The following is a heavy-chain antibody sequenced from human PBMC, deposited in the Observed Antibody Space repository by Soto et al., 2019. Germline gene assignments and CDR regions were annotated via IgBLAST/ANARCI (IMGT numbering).Heavy chain of an antibody. D-gene: IGHD1-1*01. V-gene: IGHV3-23*01. CDR1: GFTFSSYA. Sequence: GGSLRLSCAASGFTFSSYAMSWVRQAPGKGLEWVSAISGSGGSTYYADSVKGRFTISRDNSKNTLYLQMNSLRAEDTAVYYCAKDQVKRTTPIYFDYWCQGTLVTVSS. CDR3: AKDQVKRTTPIYFDY. J-gene: IGHJ4*02. CDR2: ISGSGGST.